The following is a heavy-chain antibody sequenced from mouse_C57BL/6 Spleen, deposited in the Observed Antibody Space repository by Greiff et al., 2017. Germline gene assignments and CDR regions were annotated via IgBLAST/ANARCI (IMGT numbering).Heavy chain of an antibody. Sequence: QVQLQQSGPGLVQPSQSLSITCTVSGFSLTSYGVHWVRQSPGKGLEWLGVIWSGGSTDYNAAFISRLSISKDNSKSQVFFKMNSLQADDTAIYYCARPYGSSSYYYAMDYWGQGTSVTVSS. J-gene: IGHJ4*01. D-gene: IGHD1-1*01. V-gene: IGHV2-2*01. CDR2: IWSGGST. CDR1: GFSLTSYG. CDR3: ARPYGSSSYYYAMDY.